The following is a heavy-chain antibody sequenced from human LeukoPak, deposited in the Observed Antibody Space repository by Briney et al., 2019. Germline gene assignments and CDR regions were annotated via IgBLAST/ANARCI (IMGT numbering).Heavy chain of an antibody. J-gene: IGHJ4*02. D-gene: IGHD1-1*01. Sequence: PGGSLRLSCAASGFTFSSYAMHWVRQAPGKGLEWVAVISYDGSNKYYADSVKGRFTISRDNSKNTLYLQMNSLRAEDTAVYYCARESHTSTTLDYWGQGTLVTVSS. CDR2: ISYDGSNK. V-gene: IGHV3-30-3*01. CDR1: GFTFSSYA. CDR3: ARESHTSTTLDY.